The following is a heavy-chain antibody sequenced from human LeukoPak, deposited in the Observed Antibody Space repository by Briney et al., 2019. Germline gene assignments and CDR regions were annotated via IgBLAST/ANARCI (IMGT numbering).Heavy chain of an antibody. J-gene: IGHJ4*02. CDR3: ARGASWPDY. CDR2: IYYSGST. CDR1: GDSITSHD. V-gene: IGHV4-59*11. D-gene: IGHD6-13*01. Sequence: PSETLSLTCTVSGDSITSHDWSWIRQPPGKRLEWIGNIYYSGSTNYNPSLKSRVTISVETSKNQFSLEVSSVTTADTAVYFCARGASWPDYWGQGTLVTVSS.